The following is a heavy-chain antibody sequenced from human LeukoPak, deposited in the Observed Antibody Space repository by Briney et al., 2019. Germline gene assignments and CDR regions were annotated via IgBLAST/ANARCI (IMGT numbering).Heavy chain of an antibody. CDR1: GFTFSIYW. D-gene: IGHD5-12*01. CDR2: IKQDGSEK. CDR3: ARDAGNSGYDLLDY. Sequence: GGSLRLSCAASGFTFSIYWMTWVRQAPGKGLEWQANIKQDGSEKNYVDSVKGRFTISRDNAKNSLYLQMDSLRAEDTAVYYCARDAGNSGYDLLDYWGQGTLVTVS. V-gene: IGHV3-7*01. J-gene: IGHJ4*02.